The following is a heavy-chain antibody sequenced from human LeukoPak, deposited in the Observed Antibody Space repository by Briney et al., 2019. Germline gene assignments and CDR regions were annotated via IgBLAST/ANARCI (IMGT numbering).Heavy chain of an antibody. D-gene: IGHD4-17*01. CDR3: ARSVLTTVTSNFDY. Sequence: SETLSLTCTVSGGSISSSSYYWGWIRQPPGKGLEWIGYIYYSGSTYYNPSLKSRVTISVDTSKNQFSLKLSSVTAADTAVYYCARSVLTTVTSNFDYWGQGTLVTVSS. J-gene: IGHJ4*02. V-gene: IGHV4-30-4*08. CDR1: GGSISSSSYY. CDR2: IYYSGST.